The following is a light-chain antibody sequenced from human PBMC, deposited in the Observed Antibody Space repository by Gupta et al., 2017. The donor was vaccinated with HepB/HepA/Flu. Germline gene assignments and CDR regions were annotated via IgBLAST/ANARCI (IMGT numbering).Light chain of an antibody. Sequence: EIVLTQSPATLTLTHGARATLSCSASQLISYYVAWYQQKPGQAPRLLIYDASRRATGIPARFSGSGSGTDFTLIINSLEPEDFAVYYCQQRSDWPRTFGQGTKMEI. V-gene: IGKV3-11*01. CDR1: QLISYY. CDR3: QQRSDWPRT. J-gene: IGKJ1*01. CDR2: DAS.